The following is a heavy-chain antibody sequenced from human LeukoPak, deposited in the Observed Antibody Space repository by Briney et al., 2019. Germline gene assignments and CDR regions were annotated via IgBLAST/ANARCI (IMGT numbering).Heavy chain of an antibody. CDR1: GYTFSTYG. J-gene: IGHJ5*02. D-gene: IGHD1-26*01. V-gene: IGHV1-18*01. Sequence: ASVKFSCKTSGYTFSTYGLSWVRQAPGQGLEWMGWISGNSGKTHYAQKFQDRVTLTTDTSSTTAFMELRSLRSDDTAMYYCARNAGSYFEFAPWGQGTLVTVSS. CDR2: ISGNSGKT. CDR3: ARNAGSYFEFAP.